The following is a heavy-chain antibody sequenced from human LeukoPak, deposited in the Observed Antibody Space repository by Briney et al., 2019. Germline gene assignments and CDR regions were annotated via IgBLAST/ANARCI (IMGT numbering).Heavy chain of an antibody. Sequence: ASVKVSCKASRYTFTYYAMHWVRQAPGQGLQWMGWITPGGGTNYPQKFQGRVAITWDTSITTAYMDLSRLTSDDTAVYYCARDRYGDGFAHFDYWGQGALVTVSS. J-gene: IGHJ4*02. V-gene: IGHV1-2*02. CDR2: ITPGGGT. CDR3: ARDRYGDGFAHFDY. CDR1: RYTFTYYA. D-gene: IGHD5-24*01.